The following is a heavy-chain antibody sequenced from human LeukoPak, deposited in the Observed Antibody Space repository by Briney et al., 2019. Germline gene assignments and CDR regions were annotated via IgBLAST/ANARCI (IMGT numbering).Heavy chain of an antibody. CDR3: ARDNYGSGEANRFDP. V-gene: IGHV1-2*04. Sequence: ASVKVSCKASGYTFTGYYMHWVRQAPGQGLEWMGWINPNSGGTNYAQKFQGWVTMTRDTSISTAYMELSRLRSDDTAVYYCARDNYGSGEANRFDPWGQGTLVTVSS. D-gene: IGHD3-10*01. J-gene: IGHJ5*02. CDR1: GYTFTGYY. CDR2: INPNSGGT.